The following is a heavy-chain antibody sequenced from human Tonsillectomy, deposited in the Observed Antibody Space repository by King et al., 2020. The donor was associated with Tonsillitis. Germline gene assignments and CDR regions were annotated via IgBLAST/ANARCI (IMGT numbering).Heavy chain of an antibody. Sequence: VQLVESGGGLVKPGGSLRLSCAASGFTFSNAWMSWVRQAPGKGLEWVGRIKSKTDGGTTDYAAPVKGRFTISRDDSNNTLYLQMNSLKTEDTAVYYCTTEAIVVVTAEDFDYYYYGMDVWGQGTTVTVSS. V-gene: IGHV3-15*01. J-gene: IGHJ6*02. CDR3: TTEAIVVVTAEDFDYYYYGMDV. CDR1: GFTFSNAW. D-gene: IGHD2-21*02. CDR2: IKSKTDGGTT.